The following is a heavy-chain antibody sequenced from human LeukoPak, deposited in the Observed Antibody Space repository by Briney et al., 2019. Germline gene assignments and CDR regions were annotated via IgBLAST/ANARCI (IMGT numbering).Heavy chain of an antibody. V-gene: IGHV4-61*02. CDR3: ARGSGWNSFDP. Sequence: LSQTLSLTCTLSGGSINSDLYYWAWIRQPPGQRLEWIGRIYTDGWTDYNPSLKSRVTISVDTSKHQFSLKLSFVTAADTAFYYCARGSGWNSFDPWGQGTLVTVSS. CDR2: IYTDGWT. J-gene: IGHJ5*02. CDR1: GGSINSDLYY. D-gene: IGHD6-19*01.